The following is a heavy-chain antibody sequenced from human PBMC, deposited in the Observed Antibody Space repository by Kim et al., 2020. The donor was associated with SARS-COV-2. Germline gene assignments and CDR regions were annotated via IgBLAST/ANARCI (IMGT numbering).Heavy chain of an antibody. J-gene: IGHJ4*02. Sequence: GGSLRLSCAASGFTFSSYGMHWVRQAPGKGLEWVGRIKSKTDGGTTDYAAPVKGRFTISRDDSKNTLYLQMNSLKTEDTAVYYCTTEYGDYGYYFDYWGQGTLVTVSS. CDR2: IKSKTDGGTT. D-gene: IGHD4-17*01. V-gene: IGHV3-15*01. CDR3: TTEYGDYGYYFDY. CDR1: GFTFSSYG.